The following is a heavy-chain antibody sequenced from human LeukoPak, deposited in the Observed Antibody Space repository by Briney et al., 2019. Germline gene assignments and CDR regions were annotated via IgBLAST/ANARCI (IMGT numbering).Heavy chain of an antibody. J-gene: IGHJ4*02. CDR1: GGSVSSSDYY. V-gene: IGHV4-39*07. D-gene: IGHD1-26*01. Sequence: SETLSLTCTVFGGSVSSSDYYWGWIRQPPGKGPEWIGDIFYTGKTNYNPSLKSRVTISLDTSRTQFSLKLTSVTAADTAVYYCARYSGSYFDYWDQGTLVTVSS. CDR2: IFYTGKT. CDR3: ARYSGSYFDY.